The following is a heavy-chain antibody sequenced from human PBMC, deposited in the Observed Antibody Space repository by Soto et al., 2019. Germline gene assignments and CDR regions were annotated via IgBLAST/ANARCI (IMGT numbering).Heavy chain of an antibody. J-gene: IGHJ3*02. CDR1: AFSVSSSD. CDR3: AATTHYDFWSGYFTGVAFDI. CDR2: IVVGNGNT. Sequence: GXSVKNSFKASAFSVSSSDVHGVRQARGQPLEWIGYIVVGNGNTNFAQRFQERVTFSSDKSRGTAYMELRSLRSEDTAVYYCAATTHYDFWSGYFTGVAFDIWGQGTKVTVSS. V-gene: IGHV1-58*01. D-gene: IGHD3-3*01.